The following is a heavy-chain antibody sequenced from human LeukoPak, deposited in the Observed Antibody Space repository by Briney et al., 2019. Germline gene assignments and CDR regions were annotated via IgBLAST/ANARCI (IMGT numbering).Heavy chain of an antibody. Sequence: GGSLRLSCAASGFTFSSYWMSWVRQAPGKGLEWVANIKQDGSEKYYVDSVKGRFTISRDNAKNSLYLQMNSLRAEDTAVYYCARGGYYDMFDYWGQGTLVTVSP. D-gene: IGHD3-22*01. CDR1: GFTFSSYW. CDR2: IKQDGSEK. V-gene: IGHV3-7*01. J-gene: IGHJ4*02. CDR3: ARGGYYDMFDY.